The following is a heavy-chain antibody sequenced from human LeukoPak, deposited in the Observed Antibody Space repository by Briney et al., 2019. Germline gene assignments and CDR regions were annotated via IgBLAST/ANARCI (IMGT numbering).Heavy chain of an antibody. J-gene: IGHJ4*02. CDR3: ARENGYDRDRELTL. CDR2: ITPIFGTA. D-gene: IGHD5-12*01. V-gene: IGHV1-69*01. CDR1: GGTFSRFT. Sequence: GSSVKVSCKASGGTFSRFTISWVRQAPGQGFEWMGGITPIFGTANFAQKFQGRVTITADESTSTAYMELSSQRSEDTAVYYCARENGYDRDRELTLWGQGTLVTVSS.